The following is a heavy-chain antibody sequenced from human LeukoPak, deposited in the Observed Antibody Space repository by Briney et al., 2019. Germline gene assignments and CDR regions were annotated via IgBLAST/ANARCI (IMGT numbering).Heavy chain of an antibody. Sequence: PSETLSLTCTVSGGSISSSSYHWAWIRQPPGKGLEWIGSIYYSGNTYYKSSLKSRVTIAVDTSKNQFSLKLNSVTAADTAVYYCARESYYDSSGYSHDAFDIRGQGTMVTVSS. CDR2: IYYSGNT. D-gene: IGHD3-22*01. V-gene: IGHV4-39*07. CDR1: GGSISSSSYH. CDR3: ARESYYDSSGYSHDAFDI. J-gene: IGHJ3*02.